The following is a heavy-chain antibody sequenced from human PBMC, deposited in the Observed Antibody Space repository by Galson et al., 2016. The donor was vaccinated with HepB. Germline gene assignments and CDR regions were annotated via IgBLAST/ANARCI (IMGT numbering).Heavy chain of an antibody. Sequence: SLRLSCAVSGLTFNIQYMSWVRQAPGKGLEWVANIEKDGSEENYVDSVKGRFTISRDNAKNSMDLQMNSLRAEDTAVYFCARARTDHSGKWYLDYWGQGALVSVSS. CDR2: IEKDGSEE. D-gene: IGHD5-12*01. J-gene: IGHJ4*02. V-gene: IGHV3-7*01. CDR1: GLTFNIQY. CDR3: ARARTDHSGKWYLDY.